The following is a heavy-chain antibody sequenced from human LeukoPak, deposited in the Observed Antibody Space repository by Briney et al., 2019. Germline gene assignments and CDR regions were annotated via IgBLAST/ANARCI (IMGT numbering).Heavy chain of an antibody. J-gene: IGHJ5*02. Sequence: QPGGSLRLSCAASGFTFSSYAMHWVRQAPGEGLEWVAVISYDGSNKYYADSVKGRFTISRDNSKNTLYLQMNSLRAEDTAVYYCARARLGLWPSGWFDPWGQGTLVTVSS. CDR3: ARARLGLWPSGWFDP. D-gene: IGHD5-18*01. CDR2: ISYDGSNK. V-gene: IGHV3-30-3*01. CDR1: GFTFSSYA.